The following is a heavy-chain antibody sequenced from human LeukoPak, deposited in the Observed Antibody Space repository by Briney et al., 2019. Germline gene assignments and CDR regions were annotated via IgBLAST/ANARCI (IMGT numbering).Heavy chain of an antibody. D-gene: IGHD3-22*01. CDR3: ATRRSGNYFATFDY. CDR2: VSGPGTTT. V-gene: IGHV3-23*01. Sequence: GGSLRLSCEASGFTFINYAVNWVRQAPEKGLEWVSTVSGPGTTTYYADSVKGRFTVSRDNSKNTVFLQMDSLRAEDTAVYYCATRRSGNYFATFDYWGQGILVTVSS. J-gene: IGHJ4*02. CDR1: GFTFINYA.